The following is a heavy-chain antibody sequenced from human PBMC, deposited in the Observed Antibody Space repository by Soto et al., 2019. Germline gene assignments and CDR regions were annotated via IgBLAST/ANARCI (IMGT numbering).Heavy chain of an antibody. CDR3: ARSIVVVTAADY. J-gene: IGHJ4*02. D-gene: IGHD2-21*02. CDR1: GYTFTSYA. Sequence: QVQLVQSGDEAKKPGASVKVSCKASGYTFTSYAMHWVRQAPGQRLEWMGWINAGNGNTKYSQKFQGRVTITRDTSARTAYMEPSSLRSEDTAVYYCARSIVVVTAADYWGQGTLVTVSS. V-gene: IGHV1-3*01. CDR2: INAGNGNT.